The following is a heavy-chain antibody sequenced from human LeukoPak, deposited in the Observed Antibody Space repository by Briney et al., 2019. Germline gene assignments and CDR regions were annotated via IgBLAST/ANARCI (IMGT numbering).Heavy chain of an antibody. J-gene: IGHJ3*02. V-gene: IGHV4-34*01. CDR1: GGSFSGYY. CDR3: ARWTLRVGVSRADAFDI. D-gene: IGHD1-26*01. Sequence: SETLSLTCAVYGGSFSGYYWSWIRQPPGKGLEWIGEINHSGSTHYNPSLKSRVIISVDTSKNQFSLKVSSVTAADTAVYHCARWTLRVGVSRADAFDIWGQGTMVTVSS. CDR2: INHSGST.